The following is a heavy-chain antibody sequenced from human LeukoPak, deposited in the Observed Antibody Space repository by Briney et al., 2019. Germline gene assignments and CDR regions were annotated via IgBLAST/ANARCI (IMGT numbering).Heavy chain of an antibody. Sequence: GGSLRLSCVASGVSFSSYWMAWVRQAPGKGLEWVANIKYDGSHKYYVDSVKGRFTISRDNAKNSVYLQMNSLRVDDTAVYFCASSHDSSGNDWGQGTMVTVSS. V-gene: IGHV3-7*01. CDR2: IKYDGSHK. CDR3: ASSHDSSGND. J-gene: IGHJ4*02. D-gene: IGHD3-22*01. CDR1: GVSFSSYW.